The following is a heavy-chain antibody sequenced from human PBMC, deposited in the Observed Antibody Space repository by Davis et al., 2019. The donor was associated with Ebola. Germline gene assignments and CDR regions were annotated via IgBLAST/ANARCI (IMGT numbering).Heavy chain of an antibody. V-gene: IGHV3-21*01. Sequence: GGSLRLSCAASGFTFSTSSMSWVRPAPGNGLEWVSSICSDSDYIYYADSAKGRFTISRDNAKNSLYLQMNSLRAEDTAVYYCARDRPLDFFYGDYYGMDVWGQGTTVTVSS. D-gene: IGHD3-3*01. CDR3: ARDRPLDFFYGDYYGMDV. J-gene: IGHJ6*02. CDR2: ICSDSDYI. CDR1: GFTFSTSS.